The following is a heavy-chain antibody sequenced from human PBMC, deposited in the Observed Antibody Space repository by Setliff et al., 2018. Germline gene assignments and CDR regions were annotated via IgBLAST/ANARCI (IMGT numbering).Heavy chain of an antibody. CDR1: GNSISSDY. CDR2: INTSGNT. Sequence: SETLSLTCTVSGNSISSDYWSWIRQPAGKGLEWIGRINTSGNTNYNPSLKSRVTMSVDTSKKQFSLKLSSVTAADTAVYYCARGKSYYYYMDVWGKGTTVTVSS. V-gene: IGHV4-4*07. CDR3: ARGKSYYYYMDV. J-gene: IGHJ6*03.